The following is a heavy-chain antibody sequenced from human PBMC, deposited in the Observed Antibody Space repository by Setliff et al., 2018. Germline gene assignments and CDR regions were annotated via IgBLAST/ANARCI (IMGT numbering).Heavy chain of an antibody. D-gene: IGHD5-18*01. CDR2: ISVYNGDT. CDR3: ARAPSVELVTIRTNSWFTY. J-gene: IGHJ4*02. V-gene: IGHV1-18*01. Sequence: APVKVSCKASGYTFRNYAFAWVRQAPGQGLAWVGWISVYNGDTNYAQKLQGRVTLTTDTSTSTAYMDLSSLTSDDSAFYYCARAPSVELVTIRTNSWFTYWGQGTLVTVSS. CDR1: GYTFRNYA.